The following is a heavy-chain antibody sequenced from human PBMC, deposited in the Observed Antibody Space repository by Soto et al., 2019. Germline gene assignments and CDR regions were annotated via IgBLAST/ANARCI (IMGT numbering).Heavy chain of an antibody. Sequence: PSETLSLTCTVSGGSISSYYWSWIRQPAGKGLEWIGRIYTSGSTNYNPSLKSRVTMSVDTSKNQFSLKLSSVTAADTAVYYCARGPSAASGNWFDPWGQGTLVTVSS. CDR2: IYTSGST. CDR3: ARGPSAASGNWFDP. D-gene: IGHD2-2*01. V-gene: IGHV4-4*07. J-gene: IGHJ5*02. CDR1: GGSISSYY.